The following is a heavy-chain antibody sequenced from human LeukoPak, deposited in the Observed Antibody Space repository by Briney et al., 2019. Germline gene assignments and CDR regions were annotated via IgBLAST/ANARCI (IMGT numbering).Heavy chain of an antibody. V-gene: IGHV3-23*01. J-gene: IGHJ4*02. Sequence: SGGPLRLSCAASGFTFSSYAMSWVRQAPGKGLKWVSSMNGSGGSTYYADSVKGRFTISRDNSKNTLYLQMNSLRAEDTAVYYCAKQLGDILTGYSFDYWGQGTLVTVSS. CDR3: AKQLGDILTGYSFDY. CDR2: MNGSGGST. D-gene: IGHD3-9*01. CDR1: GFTFSSYA.